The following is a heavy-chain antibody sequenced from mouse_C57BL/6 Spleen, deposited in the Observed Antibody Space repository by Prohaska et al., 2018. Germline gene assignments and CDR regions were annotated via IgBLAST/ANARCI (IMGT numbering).Heavy chain of an antibody. Sequence: KLSCAASGFTFSSYGMSWVRQTPDKRLEWVATISSGGSYTYYPDSVKGRFTISRDNAKNTLYLQMSSLKSEDTAMYYCARQLGRFAYWGQGTLVTVSA. CDR3: ARQLGRFAY. D-gene: IGHD4-1*01. CDR2: ISSGGSYT. V-gene: IGHV5-6*01. CDR1: GFTFSSYG. J-gene: IGHJ3*01.